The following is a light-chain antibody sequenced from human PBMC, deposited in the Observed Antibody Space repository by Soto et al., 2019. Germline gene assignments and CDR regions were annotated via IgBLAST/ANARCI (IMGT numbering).Light chain of an antibody. CDR1: QSVSSY. CDR2: DAS. V-gene: IGKV3-11*01. J-gene: IGKJ4*01. Sequence: EIVLTQSPATLSLSPGERATLSCRASQSVSSYLAWYQQKPGQAPRLLIYDASNRATGIPARFSGSGSGTEFTLTISSLQSEDFAVYYCQQYSNWPLTFGGGTKVDIK. CDR3: QQYSNWPLT.